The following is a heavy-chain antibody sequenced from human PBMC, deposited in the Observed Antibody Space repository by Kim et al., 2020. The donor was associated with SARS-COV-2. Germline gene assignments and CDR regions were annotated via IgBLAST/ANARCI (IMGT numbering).Heavy chain of an antibody. J-gene: IGHJ4*02. CDR3: ASGPSYSSSWYYFDY. Sequence: SETLSLTCTVSGGSISSYYWSWIRQPPGKGLEWIGYIYYSGSTNYNPSLKSRVTISVDTSKNQFSLKLSSVTAADTAVYYCASGPSYSSSWYYFDYWGQGTLVTVSS. CDR1: GGSISSYY. D-gene: IGHD6-13*01. CDR2: IYYSGST. V-gene: IGHV4-59*08.